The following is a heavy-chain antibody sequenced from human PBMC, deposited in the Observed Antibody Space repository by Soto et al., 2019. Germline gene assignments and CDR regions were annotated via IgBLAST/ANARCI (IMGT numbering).Heavy chain of an antibody. CDR2: INAGNGNT. Sequence: GASVKVSCKASGYTFTGYAMHWARQAPGQRLEWMGWINAGNGNTKYSQKFQGRVTITRDTSASTAYMELSSLRSEDSAVYYCARAVAVPADFDYWGQGTLVTVSS. CDR1: GYTFTGYA. CDR3: ARAVAVPADFDY. D-gene: IGHD6-19*01. V-gene: IGHV1-3*01. J-gene: IGHJ4*02.